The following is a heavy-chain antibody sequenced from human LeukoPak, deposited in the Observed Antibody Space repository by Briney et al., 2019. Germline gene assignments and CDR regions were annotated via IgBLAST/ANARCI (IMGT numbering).Heavy chain of an antibody. V-gene: IGHV4-38-2*02. J-gene: IGHJ4*02. D-gene: IGHD1-14*01. CDR1: GYSISSGYY. CDR3: AREEPFDY. Sequence: SETLSLTCTVSGYSISSGYYWGWIRQPPGKGLEWIGSIYHGGSTYYNPSLKSRVTISVDTSKNQFSLKMSSVTAADTAVYYCAREEPFDYWGQGTLVTVSS. CDR2: IYHGGST.